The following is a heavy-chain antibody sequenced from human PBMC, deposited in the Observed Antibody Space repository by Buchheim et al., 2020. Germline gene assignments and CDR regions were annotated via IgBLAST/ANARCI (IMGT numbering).Heavy chain of an antibody. CDR3: ARSGPVEGWLQPYFDY. D-gene: IGHD5-24*01. CDR2: IYSGGST. V-gene: IGHV3-66*01. J-gene: IGHJ4*02. CDR1: GFTVSSNY. Sequence: EVQLVESGGGLVQPGGSLRLSCAASGFTVSSNYMSWVRQAPGKGLEWVSVIYSGGSTYYADPVKGRFTIPRDNSKNTLYLQMNSLRAEDTAVYYCARSGPVEGWLQPYFDYWGQGTL.